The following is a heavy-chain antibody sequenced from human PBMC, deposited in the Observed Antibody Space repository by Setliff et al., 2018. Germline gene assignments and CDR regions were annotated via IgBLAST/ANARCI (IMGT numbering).Heavy chain of an antibody. J-gene: IGHJ3*02. CDR3: ARDVFPYHYEGAFDI. Sequence: GASVKVSCKASGYTFTSHYMHWVRQAPGLGLEWMGTINPSSGRTSYAQKFQGRVTMTRDTSTSTVYMDMSSLRSEDTAVYYCARDVFPYHYEGAFDIWVQGTMVTVS. CDR2: INPSSGRT. V-gene: IGHV1-46*01. D-gene: IGHD3-22*01. CDR1: GYTFTSHY.